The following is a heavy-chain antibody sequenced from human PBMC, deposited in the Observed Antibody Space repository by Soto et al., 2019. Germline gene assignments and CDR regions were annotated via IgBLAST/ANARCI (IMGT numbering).Heavy chain of an antibody. CDR2: ISAYNGNT. J-gene: IGHJ4*02. D-gene: IGHD3-22*01. CDR1: GYSFATSG. Sequence: QVKLVQSGTEVKKPGASMKVSCKASGYSFATSGMSWVRQAPGQGLEWMGWISAYNGNTTYEQKLQDRVTMTTDTSTSTAYLELRSLRSDDTAVYYCARAGHYYDSSGYANWGQGTLVTVSS. V-gene: IGHV1-18*01. CDR3: ARAGHYYDSSGYAN.